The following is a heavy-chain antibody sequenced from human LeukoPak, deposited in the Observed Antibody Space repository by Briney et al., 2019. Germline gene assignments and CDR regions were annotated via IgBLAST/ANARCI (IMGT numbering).Heavy chain of an antibody. CDR1: GGSISSGGYY. CDR2: IYHSGST. D-gene: IGHD6-19*01. Sequence: SETLSLTCTVSGGSISSGGYYWSWIRQPPGKGLEWIGYIYHSGSTYYNPSLKSRVTISVDRSKNQFSLKLSSVTAADTAVYYCARDQPPRSGWYGGVDYWGQGTLVTVSS. J-gene: IGHJ4*02. V-gene: IGHV4-30-2*01. CDR3: ARDQPPRSGWYGGVDY.